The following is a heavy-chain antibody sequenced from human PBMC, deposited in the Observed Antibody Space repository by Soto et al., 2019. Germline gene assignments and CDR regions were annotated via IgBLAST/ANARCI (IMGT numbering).Heavy chain of an antibody. Sequence: ASVKVSCKASGYTFTGYYMHWVRQAPGQGLEWMGWINPNSGGTNYAQKFQGWVTMTRDTSISTAYMELSRLRSDDTAVYYCARAKWEQQVVFDYWGQGTLVTVSS. J-gene: IGHJ4*02. CDR2: INPNSGGT. CDR1: GYTFTGYY. CDR3: ARAKWEQQVVFDY. V-gene: IGHV1-2*04. D-gene: IGHD6-13*01.